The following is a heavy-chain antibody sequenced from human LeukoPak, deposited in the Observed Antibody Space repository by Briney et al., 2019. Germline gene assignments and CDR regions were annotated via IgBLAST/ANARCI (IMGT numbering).Heavy chain of an antibody. CDR3: ARRSGRRYEY. V-gene: IGHV3-48*03. D-gene: IGHD5-24*01. CDR1: GFTFRSYE. Sequence: PGGSLRLSCAASGFTFRSYEMNWVQHAPGRGLEWVSHISGGGESTVYPDAVKGRFTISRDNAKNSLYLQMNSLRVEDTGIYYCARRSGRRYEYWGQGVLVTVSP. CDR2: ISGGGEST. J-gene: IGHJ4*02.